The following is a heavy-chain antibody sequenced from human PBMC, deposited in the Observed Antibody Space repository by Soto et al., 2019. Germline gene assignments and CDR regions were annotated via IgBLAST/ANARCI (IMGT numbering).Heavy chain of an antibody. J-gene: IGHJ3*02. D-gene: IGHD3-3*01. CDR1: GYTFTGYY. CDR2: INPNSGGT. Sequence: ASVKVSCKASGYTFTGYYMHWVRQAPGQGLEWMGWINPNSGGTNYAQKFQGWVTMTRDTSISTAYMELSRLRSDDTAVYYCARDNPPLASEDGLYDFWSGYYGGGAFDIWGQGTMVTVSS. CDR3: ARDNPPLASEDGLYDFWSGYYGGGAFDI. V-gene: IGHV1-2*04.